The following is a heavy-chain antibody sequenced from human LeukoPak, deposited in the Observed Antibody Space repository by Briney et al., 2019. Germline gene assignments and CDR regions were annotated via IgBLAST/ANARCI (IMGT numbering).Heavy chain of an antibody. D-gene: IGHD3-22*01. CDR3: AREFYYDSSFSFDI. Sequence: PSETLSLTCTVSGGSISGYYWSWIRQPPGKGLEWIGYIYHTGSTNYNPSLKSRVTISVDTSKNQFSLKLSSVTAADTAVYYCAREFYYDSSFSFDIRGQGTMVTVSS. J-gene: IGHJ3*02. CDR2: IYHTGST. V-gene: IGHV4-59*01. CDR1: GGSISGYY.